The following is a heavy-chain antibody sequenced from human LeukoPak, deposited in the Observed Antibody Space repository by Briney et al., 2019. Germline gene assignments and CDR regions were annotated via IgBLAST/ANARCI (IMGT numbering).Heavy chain of an antibody. D-gene: IGHD3-10*01. CDR3: ARAGVYGSGSFNWFDP. CDR2: IYTSGST. V-gene: IGHV4-61*02. J-gene: IGHJ5*02. Sequence: SETLSLTCTVSGGSISSGSYYWSWIRQPAGKGLEWIGRIYTSGSTNYNPSLKSRVTISVDTSKNQFSLKLSSVTAADTAVYYCARAGVYGSGSFNWFDPWGQGTLVTVSS. CDR1: GGSISSGSYY.